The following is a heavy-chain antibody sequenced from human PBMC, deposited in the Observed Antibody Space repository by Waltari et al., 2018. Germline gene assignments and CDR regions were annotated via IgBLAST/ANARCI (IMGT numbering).Heavy chain of an antibody. CDR3: ASLTSLVVVAASPPDY. CDR2: IYYSGST. D-gene: IGHD2-15*01. Sequence: QLQLQESGPGLVKPSETLSLTCTVSGGSISSSSYYWGWIRQPPGKGLEWIGSIYYSGSTYYNPSRRSRVTISVDTSKNQFSLKLSSVTAADTAVYYCASLTSLVVVAASPPDYWGQGTLVIVSS. CDR1: GGSISSSSYY. J-gene: IGHJ4*02. V-gene: IGHV4-39*07.